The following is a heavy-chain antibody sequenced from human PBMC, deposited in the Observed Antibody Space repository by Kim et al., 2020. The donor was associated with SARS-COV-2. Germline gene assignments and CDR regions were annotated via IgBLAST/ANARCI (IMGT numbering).Heavy chain of an antibody. Sequence: SYAQKFHGRFTITADESTSTAYMELSSLTSEDTAIYYCAKEEHRIQLLSWGQGTLLTVSS. CDR3: AKEEHRIQLLS. V-gene: IGHV1-69*01. D-gene: IGHD1-1*01. J-gene: IGHJ5*02.